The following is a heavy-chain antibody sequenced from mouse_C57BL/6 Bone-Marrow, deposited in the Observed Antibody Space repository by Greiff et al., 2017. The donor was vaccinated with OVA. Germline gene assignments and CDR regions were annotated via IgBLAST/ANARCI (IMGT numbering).Heavy chain of an antibody. CDR3: TAIYDGYDDWYFDV. CDR1: GFNIKDDY. Sequence: VQLQQSGAELVRPGASVKLSCTASGFNIKDDYMHWVKQRPEQGLEWIGWIDPENGDTEYASKFQGKATITADTSSNTAYLQLSSLTSEDTAVYYCTAIYDGYDDWYFDVWGTGTTVTVFS. D-gene: IGHD2-2*01. V-gene: IGHV14-4*01. CDR2: IDPENGDT. J-gene: IGHJ1*03.